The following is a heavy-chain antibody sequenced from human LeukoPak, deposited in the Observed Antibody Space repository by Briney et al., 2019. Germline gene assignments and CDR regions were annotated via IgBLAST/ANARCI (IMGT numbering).Heavy chain of an antibody. V-gene: IGHV4-59*08. CDR1: GGSISSYY. D-gene: IGHD6-13*01. Sequence: SETLSLTCTVSGGSISSYYWSWIRQPPGKALEWIGYIYYSGSTNYNPSLKSRVTISVDTSKNQFSLKLSSVTAADTAVYYCARRGAAAGAGWGYMDVWGKGTTVTVSS. J-gene: IGHJ6*03. CDR2: IYYSGST. CDR3: ARRGAAAGAGWGYMDV.